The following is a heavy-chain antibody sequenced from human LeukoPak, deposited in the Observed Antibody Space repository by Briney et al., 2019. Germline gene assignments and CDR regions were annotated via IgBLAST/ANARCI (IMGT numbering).Heavy chain of an antibody. Sequence: SETLSLTCTFSGDSIGSSNNYWAWVRQPPGKGLEWLGSIFYSGSTYYNPSLKSRVTISVDTSKNQFSLNLYSVTAADTATYYCARRGITYSSSFFAYWGQGTLVTVSS. CDR2: IFYSGST. V-gene: IGHV4-39*01. D-gene: IGHD6-13*01. CDR3: ARRGITYSSSFFAY. J-gene: IGHJ4*02. CDR1: GDSIGSSNNY.